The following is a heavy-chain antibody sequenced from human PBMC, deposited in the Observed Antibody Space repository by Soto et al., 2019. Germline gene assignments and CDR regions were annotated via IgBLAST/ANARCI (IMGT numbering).Heavy chain of an antibody. D-gene: IGHD3-22*01. CDR3: TTASGTMLVDHAAFDS. Sequence: GGSLRLSCAASGFTFSNAWMSWVRQAPGKGLEWVGRIKSKTDGGTTDYAAPVKGRFTISRDDSKNTLYLQMNSLKTEDTSVYYCTTASGTMLVDHAAFDSWGQGTMVTVSS. CDR1: GFTFSNAW. V-gene: IGHV3-15*01. J-gene: IGHJ3*02. CDR2: IKSKTDGGTT.